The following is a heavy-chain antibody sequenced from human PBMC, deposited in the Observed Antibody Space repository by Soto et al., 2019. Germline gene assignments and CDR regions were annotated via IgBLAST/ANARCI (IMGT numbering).Heavy chain of an antibody. V-gene: IGHV1-69*13. J-gene: IGHJ6*02. CDR3: ARRGYIYYYYGMDV. D-gene: IGHD5-18*01. Sequence: GASVKVSCKASGGTFSSYAISWVRQAPGQGLEWMGGIIPIFGTANYAQKIQGRVTITADESTSTAYMELSSLRSEDTAVYYCARRGYIYYYYGMDVWGQGTTVTVSS. CDR2: IIPIFGTA. CDR1: GGTFSSYA.